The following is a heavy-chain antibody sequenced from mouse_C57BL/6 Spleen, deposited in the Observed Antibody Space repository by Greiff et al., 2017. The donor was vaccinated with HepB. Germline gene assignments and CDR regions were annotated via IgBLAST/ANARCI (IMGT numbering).Heavy chain of an antibody. CDR1: GYTFTSYW. J-gene: IGHJ2*01. D-gene: IGHD1-1*01. Sequence: QVQLQQPGAELVKPGASVKMSCKASGYTFTSYWITWVKQRPGQGLEWIGDIYPGSGSTNYNEKFKSKATLTVDTSSSTAYMQLSSLTSEDSAVYYCARSKITTVVATGFDDWGQGTTLTVSS. V-gene: IGHV1-55*01. CDR2: IYPGSGST. CDR3: ARSKITTVVATGFDD.